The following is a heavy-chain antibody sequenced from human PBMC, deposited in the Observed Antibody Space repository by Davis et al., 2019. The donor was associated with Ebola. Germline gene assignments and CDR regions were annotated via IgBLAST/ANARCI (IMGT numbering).Heavy chain of an antibody. V-gene: IGHV1-46*01. CDR2: INPSGGST. CDR3: ARDKSEGIVVVVAAMGPGWFDP. Sequence: ASVKVSCKASGGTFSSYTISWVRQAPGQGLEWMGIINPSGGSTSYAQKFQGRVTMTRDTSTSTVYMELSSLRSEDTAVYYCARDKSEGIVVVVAAMGPGWFDPWGQGTLVTVSS. CDR1: GGTFSSYT. D-gene: IGHD2-15*01. J-gene: IGHJ5*02.